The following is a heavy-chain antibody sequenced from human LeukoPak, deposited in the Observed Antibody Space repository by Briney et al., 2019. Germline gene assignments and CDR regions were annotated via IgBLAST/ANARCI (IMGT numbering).Heavy chain of an antibody. Sequence: GGSLRLSCAASGFTFSSYAMTWVRQAPGKGLDWVSAISGSGGNTYYADSVKGRFTISRDNSKNTLYLQMNSLRAEDTALYYCAKGRGYSGYDFFDYWGQGTLVTVSS. J-gene: IGHJ4*02. CDR2: ISGSGGNT. CDR1: GFTFSSYA. CDR3: AKGRGYSGYDFFDY. V-gene: IGHV3-23*01. D-gene: IGHD5-12*01.